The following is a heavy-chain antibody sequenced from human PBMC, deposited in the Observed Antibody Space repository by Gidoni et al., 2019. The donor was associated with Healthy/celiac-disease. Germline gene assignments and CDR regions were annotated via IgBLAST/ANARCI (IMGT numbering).Heavy chain of an antibody. CDR2: IYYSGST. J-gene: IGHJ4*02. Sequence: QVQLQESGPGLVKPSETLSLTCPVSGGSISSYYWSWIRQPPGKGLEWIGYIYYSGSTNYNPSLKSRVTISVDTSKNQFSLKLSSVTAADTAVYYCARQAKGLDYWGQGTLVTVSS. V-gene: IGHV4-59*08. CDR3: ARQAKGLDY. CDR1: GGSISSYY.